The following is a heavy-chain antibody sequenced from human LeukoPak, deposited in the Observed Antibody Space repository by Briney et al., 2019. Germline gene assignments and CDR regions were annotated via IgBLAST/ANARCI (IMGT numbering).Heavy chain of an antibody. D-gene: IGHD6-13*01. Sequence: SKTLSLTCTVSGDSISSYYWRWIQQPPGKGLEWIGYIYYSGSTNYNPSLKSRVTISVDTPKNQFSLKLSSVTAADTAVYYCAGHSSSWYNWFDPWGQGTLVTVSP. CDR3: AGHSSSWYNWFDP. J-gene: IGHJ5*02. CDR2: IYYSGST. CDR1: GDSISSYY. V-gene: IGHV4-59*01.